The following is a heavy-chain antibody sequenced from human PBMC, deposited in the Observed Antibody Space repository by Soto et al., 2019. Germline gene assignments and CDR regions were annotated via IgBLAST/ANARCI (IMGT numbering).Heavy chain of an antibody. CDR1: GGSISSGGYS. CDR2: IYYSGST. Sequence: SETLSLTCAVSGGSISSGGYSWSWIRQPPGKGLEWIGYIYYSGSTNYNPSLKSRVTISVDTSKNQFSLKLSSVTAADTAVYYCARRRPMQLVRDIAVADVYYYYGMDVWGQGTTVTVSS. J-gene: IGHJ6*02. D-gene: IGHD6-19*01. V-gene: IGHV4-61*08. CDR3: ARRRPMQLVRDIAVADVYYYYGMDV.